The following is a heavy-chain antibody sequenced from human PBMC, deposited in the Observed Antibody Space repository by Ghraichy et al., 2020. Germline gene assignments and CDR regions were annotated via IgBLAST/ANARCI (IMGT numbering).Heavy chain of an antibody. D-gene: IGHD3-10*01. V-gene: IGHV1-24*01. CDR3: ATGGITMVRGVPELLVFDY. CDR2: FDPEDGET. Sequence: ASVKVSCKVSGYTLTELSMHWVRQAPGKGLEWMGGFDPEDGETIYAQKFQGRVTMTEDTSTDTAYMELSSLRSEDTAVYYCATGGITMVRGVPELLVFDYWGQGTLVTVSS. CDR1: GYTLTELS. J-gene: IGHJ4*02.